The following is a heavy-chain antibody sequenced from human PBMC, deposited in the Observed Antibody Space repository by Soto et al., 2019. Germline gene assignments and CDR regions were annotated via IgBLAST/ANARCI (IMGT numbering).Heavy chain of an antibody. J-gene: IGHJ4*02. Sequence: SGTLSLTCAVYGGSFSGYYWTWIRQPPGTGLEWIGEINHSGSTNYNPSFKSRVTISVDTSKNQFSLKLTSVTAADTAVYYCARDKITGLFDYWGQGTLVTVSS. CDR2: INHSGST. CDR1: GGSFSGYY. V-gene: IGHV4-34*01. CDR3: ARDKITGLFDY. D-gene: IGHD2-8*02.